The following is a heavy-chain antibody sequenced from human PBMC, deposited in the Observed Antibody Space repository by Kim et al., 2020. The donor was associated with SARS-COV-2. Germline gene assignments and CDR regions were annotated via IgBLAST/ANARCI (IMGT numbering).Heavy chain of an antibody. CDR3: ATTGHKGYCSGGSCYPDY. CDR2: IYYSGST. CDR1: GGSISSSSYY. J-gene: IGHJ4*02. Sequence: SETLSLTCTVSGGSISSSSYYWGWIRQPPGKGLEWIGSIYYSGSTYYNPSLKSRVTLSVDTSKNQFSLKMSSVTAADTAVYYCATTGHKGYCSGGSCYPDYWGQGTLVTASS. V-gene: IGHV4-39*01. D-gene: IGHD2-15*01.